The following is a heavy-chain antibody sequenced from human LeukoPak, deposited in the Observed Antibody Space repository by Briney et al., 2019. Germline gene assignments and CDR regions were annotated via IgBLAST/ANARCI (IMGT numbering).Heavy chain of an antibody. CDR3: AKSKVWGIYRYTFDY. Sequence: PGGSLRLSCAASGFTFSSYAMSWVRQAPGKGLEWVSTISGSGGSTYYADSVKGRFTMSRDNSKNTLYLQMNSLRAEDTAIYCAKSKVWGIYRYTFDYWGQGTLVTVSA. CDR1: GFTFSSYA. CDR2: ISGSGGST. V-gene: IGHV3-23*01. D-gene: IGHD3-16*02. J-gene: IGHJ4*02.